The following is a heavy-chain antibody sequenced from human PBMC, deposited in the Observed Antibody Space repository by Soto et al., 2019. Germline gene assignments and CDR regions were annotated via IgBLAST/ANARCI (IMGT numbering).Heavy chain of an antibody. J-gene: IGHJ4*02. Sequence: SETLSLTCTVSGGSISSYYWSWIRQPPGKGLEWIGYIYYSGSTNYNPSLKSRVTISVDTSKNQFSLKLSSVTAADTAVYYCARTRKGQLAVGYWGQGTLVTVSS. D-gene: IGHD6-13*01. CDR3: ARTRKGQLAVGY. CDR2: IYYSGST. V-gene: IGHV4-59*01. CDR1: GGSISSYY.